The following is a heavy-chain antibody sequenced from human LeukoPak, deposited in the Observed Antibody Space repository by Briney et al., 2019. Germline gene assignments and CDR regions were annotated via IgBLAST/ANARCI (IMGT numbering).Heavy chain of an antibody. D-gene: IGHD1-26*01. V-gene: IGHV3-21*01. CDR1: GFTFSSYS. CDR2: ISRSSSHI. Sequence: GGSLRLSCAPSGFTFSSYSMNWVRQAPGKGLEWVSSISRSSSHIYYADSMKGRFTISRDNAKNSLYLEMNSLRAEDTAVYYCARISGSYYAEYWGQGTLVTVSS. J-gene: IGHJ4*02. CDR3: ARISGSYYAEY.